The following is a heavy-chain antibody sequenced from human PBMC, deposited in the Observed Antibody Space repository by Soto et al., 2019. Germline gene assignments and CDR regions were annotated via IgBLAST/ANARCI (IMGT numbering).Heavy chain of an antibody. CDR2: INAGNGNT. V-gene: IGHV1-3*01. Sequence: QVQLVQSGAEVKKPGASVKVSCKASGYTFTSYAMHWVRQAPGKRIEWMGWINAGNGNTKYSQKFQGRVTSTRDTAVSTAYMELSSLRSEDTAVYDCASSSGPKITCDYWGQGTLVTVSS. CDR1: GYTFTSYA. D-gene: IGHD6-19*01. CDR3: ASSSGPKITCDY. J-gene: IGHJ4*02.